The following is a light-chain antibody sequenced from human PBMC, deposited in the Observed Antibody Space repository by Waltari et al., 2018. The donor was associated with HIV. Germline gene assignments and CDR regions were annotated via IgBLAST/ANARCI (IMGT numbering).Light chain of an antibody. V-gene: IGKV3-15*01. CDR2: GAS. Sequence: EIVMTQSPATLSVSPGERAILSCRASQSVSSNLAWYQQQPGQAPRLLIYGASTRATGIPARFSGSGSGTEFTLTISSLQSEDFAVYYCQQYNNWPPITLGQGTRLEIK. CDR1: QSVSSN. J-gene: IGKJ5*01. CDR3: QQYNNWPPIT.